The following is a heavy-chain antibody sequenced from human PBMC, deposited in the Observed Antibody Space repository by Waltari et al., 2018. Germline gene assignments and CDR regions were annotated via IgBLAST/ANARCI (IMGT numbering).Heavy chain of an antibody. Sequence: QVQLVQSGAEVKKPGASVKVSCKASGYTFSSYGISWVRPAPGQGLEWMGWISVYNGNTNFAQKLQGRVTMTTDTSTSTAYMDLRSLTSDDTAIYYCARRLALATGTPNYYYYYMDVWGKGTTVTVSS. V-gene: IGHV1-18*01. CDR3: ARRLALATGTPNYYYYYMDV. CDR1: GYTFSSYG. J-gene: IGHJ6*03. CDR2: ISVYNGNT. D-gene: IGHD1-1*01.